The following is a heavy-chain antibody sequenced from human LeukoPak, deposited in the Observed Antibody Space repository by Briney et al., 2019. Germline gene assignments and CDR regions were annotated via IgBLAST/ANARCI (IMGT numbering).Heavy chain of an antibody. Sequence: GGSLRLSCAASGFTFSSYAMSWVRQAPGKGLEWVSAISGSGGSTYYADSVKGRFTISRDNSKNTLYLQMNSLRAEDTAVYYCAGGNYGDYAAYDYWGQGTLVTVSS. J-gene: IGHJ4*02. D-gene: IGHD4-17*01. CDR3: AGGNYGDYAAYDY. V-gene: IGHV3-23*01. CDR1: GFTFSSYA. CDR2: ISGSGGST.